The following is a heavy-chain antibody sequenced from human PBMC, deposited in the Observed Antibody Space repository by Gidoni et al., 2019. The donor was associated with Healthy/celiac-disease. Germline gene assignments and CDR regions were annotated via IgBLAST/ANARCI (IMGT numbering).Heavy chain of an antibody. CDR1: GGTFSSYA. CDR3: ARGGIVVVPAAMPAFDI. V-gene: IGHV1-69*01. Sequence: QVQLVQSGAAVKKPGSSVKLSCKASGGTFSSYAISWVRQAPGQGIEWMGGIIPIFGTANYAQKFQGRVTITADESTSTAYMELSSLRSEDTAVYYCARGGIVVVPAAMPAFDIWGQGTMVTVSS. D-gene: IGHD2-2*01. CDR2: IIPIFGTA. J-gene: IGHJ3*02.